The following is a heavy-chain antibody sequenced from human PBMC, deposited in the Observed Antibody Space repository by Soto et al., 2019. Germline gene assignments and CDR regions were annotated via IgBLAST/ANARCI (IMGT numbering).Heavy chain of an antibody. J-gene: IGHJ6*02. D-gene: IGHD1-26*01. CDR3: TRDRGQWQLLNYNGLHV. CDR2: MSADNGNT. V-gene: IGHV1-18*01. CDR1: GGTFSSYA. Sequence: ASVKVSCKASGGTFSSYAISWVRQAPGQGLEWMGWMSADNGNTSYAQKLQGRVTMTTDTSTSTAYMELRSLRADDTAVYYCTRDRGQWQLLNYNGLHVLRQGTTVTVSS.